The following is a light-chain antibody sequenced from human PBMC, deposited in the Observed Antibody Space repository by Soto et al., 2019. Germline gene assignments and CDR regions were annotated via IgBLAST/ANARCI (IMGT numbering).Light chain of an antibody. CDR2: GAS. CDR1: QSVSGY. Sequence: EIVLTQSPATLSLSPGERATLSCSASQSVSGYLAWFQQTPGQAPRLLIYGASTRATGVPPRFSGGGSGTEFTLTISSLQSEDSAIYYCQQYKSWPPITFGQGTRLEIK. V-gene: IGKV3-15*01. J-gene: IGKJ5*01. CDR3: QQYKSWPPIT.